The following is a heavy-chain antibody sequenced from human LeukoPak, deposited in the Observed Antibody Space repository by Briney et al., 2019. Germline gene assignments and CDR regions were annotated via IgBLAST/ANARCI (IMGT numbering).Heavy chain of an antibody. J-gene: IGHJ4*02. Sequence: GGSLRLSCAASGMTFSNHWMHLVRQVPGKGLVWVSLIKTDGRTTIYADSVKGRFTISRDNGKSTLYLQMNSLRAEDTAIYYCTTGPSYGYEWWGQGTVVTVSS. CDR2: IKTDGRTT. V-gene: IGHV3-74*01. D-gene: IGHD3-16*01. CDR3: TTGPSYGYEW. CDR1: GMTFSNHW.